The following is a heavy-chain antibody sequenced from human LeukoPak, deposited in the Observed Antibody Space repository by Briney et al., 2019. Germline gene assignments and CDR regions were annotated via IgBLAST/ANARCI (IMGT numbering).Heavy chain of an antibody. CDR1: GYTFTNYG. V-gene: IGHV1-18*01. CDR2: ISAYNGNT. CDR3: ARPYYDFWSGYPIGYYFDY. D-gene: IGHD3-3*01. Sequence: GASVKVSCKASGYTFTNYGISWVRQAPGQGLEWMGWISAYNGNTNYAQKLQGRVTMTTDTSTSTAYMELRSLRSDDTAVYYCARPYYDFWSGYPIGYYFDYWGQGTLVTVSS. J-gene: IGHJ4*02.